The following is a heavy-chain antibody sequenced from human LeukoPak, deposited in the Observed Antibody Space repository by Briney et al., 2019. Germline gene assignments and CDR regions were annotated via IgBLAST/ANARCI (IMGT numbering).Heavy chain of an antibody. D-gene: IGHD6-25*01. Sequence: SQTLSLTCTVSGGSINNGDNYWSWIRQPPGKGLEWIGFIYYRGTAYYDASLKSRVSISIDTSKNQFSLTLSSVTAADTAVYYCARIQGNGYYGWDYFDFWAREPWSPSPQ. CDR3: ARIQGNGYYGWDYFDF. CDR1: GGSINNGDNY. CDR2: IYYRGTA. J-gene: IGHJ4*02. V-gene: IGHV4-30-4*01.